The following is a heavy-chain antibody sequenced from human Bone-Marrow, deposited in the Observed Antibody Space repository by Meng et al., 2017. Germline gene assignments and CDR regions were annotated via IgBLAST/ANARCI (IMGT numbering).Heavy chain of an antibody. CDR2: IIPIFNTA. D-gene: IGHD3-10*01. Sequence: SVKVSCKASRGTFSSYGLTWVRQAPGQGLEWMGGIIPIFNTATSAEKFQDRVTITTDESTSTAYMELSSLRSEDTAVYYCARGTMVRGVINPFDYWGQGTLVTVSS. CDR1: RGTFSSYG. J-gene: IGHJ4*02. V-gene: IGHV1-69*05. CDR3: ARGTMVRGVINPFDY.